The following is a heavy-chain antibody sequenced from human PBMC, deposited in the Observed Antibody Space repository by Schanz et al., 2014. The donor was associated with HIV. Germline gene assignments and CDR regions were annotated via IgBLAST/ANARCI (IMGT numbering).Heavy chain of an antibody. V-gene: IGHV3-30*04. CDR3: ARDFGVTISTSGPPRNYYAMDV. J-gene: IGHJ6*02. CDR2: ISYDRSHK. Sequence: QVQLVESGGCVVQPGRSLRLSCAGSGFIFRDYALHWVRQAPGKGLEWVAVISYDRSHKYYADSVKGRFTISRDISKSTLYLQMNSLRAEDTAMYYCARDFGVTISTSGPPRNYYAMDVWGQGTTVTVSS. D-gene: IGHD3-3*01. CDR1: GFIFRDYA.